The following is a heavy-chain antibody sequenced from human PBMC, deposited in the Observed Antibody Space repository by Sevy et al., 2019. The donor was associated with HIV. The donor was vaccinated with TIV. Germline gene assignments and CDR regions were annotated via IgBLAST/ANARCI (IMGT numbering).Heavy chain of an antibody. V-gene: IGHV3-74*01. CDR3: ARDRCSGGSCYSFDY. J-gene: IGHJ4*02. CDR1: GFTFSSYW. CDR2: INSDGSST. Sequence: GGSLRLSCAASGFTFSSYWMHWVRQAPGKGLVWVSRINSDGSSTSYADSVKGRFTISRDNAKNTLYLQMNSLSAEDTAVYYCARDRCSGGSCYSFDYWGQGTLVTVSS. D-gene: IGHD2-15*01.